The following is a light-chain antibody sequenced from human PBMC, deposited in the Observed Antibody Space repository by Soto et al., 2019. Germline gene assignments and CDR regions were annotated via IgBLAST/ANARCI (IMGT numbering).Light chain of an antibody. CDR3: QQRSNWPPIT. Sequence: EIVLTQSPATLSLSPGERATLSCRASQSVSRYLAWYQQKPGQAPRLLIYDASNRATGIAARFSGSGSGTDFTLTISSLEPEDFAVYYCQQRSNWPPITCGQGTRLEIK. CDR1: QSVSRY. J-gene: IGKJ5*01. CDR2: DAS. V-gene: IGKV3-11*01.